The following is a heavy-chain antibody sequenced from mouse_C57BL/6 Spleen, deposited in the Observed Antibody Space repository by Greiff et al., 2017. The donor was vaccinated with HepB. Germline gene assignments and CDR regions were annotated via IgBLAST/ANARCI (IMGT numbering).Heavy chain of an antibody. V-gene: IGHV1-76*01. CDR3: ARSKSYFDY. CDR2: IYPGSGNT. CDR1: GYTFTDYY. J-gene: IGHJ2*01. Sequence: VKLQQSGAELVRPGASVKLSCKASGYTFTDYYINWVKQRPGQGLEWIARIYPGSGNTYYNEKFKGKATLTAEKSSSTAYMQLSSLTSEDSAVYFCARSKSYFDYWGQGTTLTVSS.